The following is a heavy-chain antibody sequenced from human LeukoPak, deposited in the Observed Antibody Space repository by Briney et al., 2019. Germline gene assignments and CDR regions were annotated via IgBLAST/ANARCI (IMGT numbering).Heavy chain of an antibody. J-gene: IGHJ4*02. CDR3: ARGYYDFRSGYFDY. CDR1: GGSISSGSYY. V-gene: IGHV4-61*02. Sequence: SQTLSLTCTVSGGSISSGSYYWSWIRQPAGKGLEWIGRIYTSGSTNYNPSLKSRVTISVDTSKNQFSLKLSSVTAADTAVYYCARGYYDFRSGYFDYWGQGTLVTVSS. CDR2: IYTSGST. D-gene: IGHD3-3*01.